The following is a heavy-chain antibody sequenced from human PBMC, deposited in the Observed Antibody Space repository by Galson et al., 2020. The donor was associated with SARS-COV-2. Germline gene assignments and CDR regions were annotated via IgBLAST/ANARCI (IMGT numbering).Heavy chain of an antibody. J-gene: IGHJ6*02. CDR2: ISYDGSNK. D-gene: IGHD3-9*01. CDR3: AKDITYYDILTGYFSVNYYYYYGMDV. Sequence: GESLKISCAASGFTFSSYGMHWVRQAPGKGLEWVAVISYDGSNKSYADSVKGRFTISRDNSKNTLYLQMNSLRAEDTAVYYCAKDITYYDILTGYFSVNYYYYYGMDVWGQGTTVTVSS. CDR1: GFTFSSYG. V-gene: IGHV3-30*18.